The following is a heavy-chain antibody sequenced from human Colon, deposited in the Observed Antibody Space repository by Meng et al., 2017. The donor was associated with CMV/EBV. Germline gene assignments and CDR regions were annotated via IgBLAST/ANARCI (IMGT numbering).Heavy chain of an antibody. D-gene: IGHD3-16*01. CDR1: GVSVDSRDSY. J-gene: IGHJ4*02. V-gene: IGHV4-61*08. CDR2: IAYSGST. CDR3: AWGPNMFYFDS. Sequence: SETLSLTCTGSGVSVDSRDSYWTWIRRPPGKEMEWMGYIAYSGSTNYNPSLTSRVTMSLDTSKTQFSLRLNSVTAADTAVYYCAWGPNMFYFDSWAQGTLVTVSS.